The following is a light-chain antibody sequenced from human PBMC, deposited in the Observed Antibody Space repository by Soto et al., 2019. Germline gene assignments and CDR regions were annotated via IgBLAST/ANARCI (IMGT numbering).Light chain of an antibody. Sequence: DIVMTQSPLSLPVTPGEPASISCRSGQSLLNSNGYNYLDWYLQKPGQSPQLLIYLGSNRASGVPDRFSGSGSSTDFTLKISRVEADDVGVFYCMQALQTPYTFGQGTKLEIK. V-gene: IGKV2-28*01. J-gene: IGKJ2*01. CDR2: LGS. CDR1: QSLLNSNGYNY. CDR3: MQALQTPYT.